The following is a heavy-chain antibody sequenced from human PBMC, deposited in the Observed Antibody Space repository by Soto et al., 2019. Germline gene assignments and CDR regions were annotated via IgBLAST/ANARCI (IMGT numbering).Heavy chain of an antibody. V-gene: IGHV1-69*12. CDR3: ATGIELWLRRINNGYSG. D-gene: IGHD5-12*01. CDR2: IIPMFGTA. CDR1: GGTFSTYA. J-gene: IGHJ4*02. Sequence: QVQLVQSGAEEKKPESSVKVSCKAPGGTFSTYAISWVRQAPGQGLEWMGGIIPMFGTANYAQSFQDRVTISADDSTNTVNVALSGVSSADTAVYFCATGIELWLRRINNGYSGWGQGTLVTVSS.